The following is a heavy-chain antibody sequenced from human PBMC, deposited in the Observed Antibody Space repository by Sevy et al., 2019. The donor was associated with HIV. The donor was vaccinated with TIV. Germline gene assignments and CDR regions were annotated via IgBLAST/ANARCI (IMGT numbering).Heavy chain of an antibody. V-gene: IGHV4-4*07. Sequence: SETLSLTCTVSGGSISPYYWNWIRQPAGKGLEWIGHISTSGTTNYNPSLKSRVTMSVDTSKNQVSLIFSSVTAADTAVYYCARNPQNYFDSRGYYNWFDPWGQGILVTVSS. J-gene: IGHJ5*02. D-gene: IGHD3-22*01. CDR1: GGSISPYY. CDR3: ARNPQNYFDSRGYYNWFDP. CDR2: ISTSGTT.